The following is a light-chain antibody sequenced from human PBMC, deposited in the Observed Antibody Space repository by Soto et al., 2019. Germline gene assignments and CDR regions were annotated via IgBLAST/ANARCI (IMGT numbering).Light chain of an antibody. CDR1: SSDVGGYNY. CDR2: DVS. J-gene: IGLJ1*01. CDR3: SSYTSSSTLLYV. V-gene: IGLV2-14*01. Sequence: QSALTRPASVSGSPGQSITISCTGTSSDVGGYNYVSWYQQHPGKAPKLMIYDVSNRPSGASNRFSGSKSGNTASLPISGLQADDDAHYYGSSYTSSSTLLYVFGTGTKLTVL.